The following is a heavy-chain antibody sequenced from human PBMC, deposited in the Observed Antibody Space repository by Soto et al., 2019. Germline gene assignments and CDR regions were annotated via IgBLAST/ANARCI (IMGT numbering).Heavy chain of an antibody. CDR1: GFTVSTKY. V-gene: IGHV3-66*01. J-gene: IGHJ6*04. D-gene: IGHD3-22*01. Sequence: EVHLVESGGGLVQPGGSLRLSCAASGFTVSTKYMSWIRQAPGKGLEWVSLIKSGGSTYYAGSVEGRFTIPRENSEYMLFFQMNALRVEDTAMYYGTRDDVYCDGSGCYGVPMDVWGKGTPVTVSA. CDR3: TRDDVYCDGSGCYGVPMDV. CDR2: IKSGGST.